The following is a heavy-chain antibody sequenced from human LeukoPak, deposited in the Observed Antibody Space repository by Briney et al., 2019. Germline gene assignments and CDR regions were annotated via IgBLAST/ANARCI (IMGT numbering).Heavy chain of an antibody. CDR3: ARGLHYDYVWGTYRNYYFEY. CDR1: GYTFTTYG. D-gene: IGHD3-16*02. CDR2: INPNIGVT. J-gene: IGHJ4*02. V-gene: IGHV1-2*02. Sequence: ASVKVSCKASGYTFTTYGISWVRQAPGQGLEWMGWINPNIGVTDYAQNFQGRFTMTRDTSINTAYMELSILRSDDTAVYYCARGLHYDYVWGTYRNYYFEYWGQGTLLTVSS.